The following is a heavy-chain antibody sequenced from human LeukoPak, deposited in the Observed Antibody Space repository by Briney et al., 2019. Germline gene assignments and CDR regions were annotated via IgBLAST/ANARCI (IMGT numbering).Heavy chain of an antibody. Sequence: GGSLRLSCAASGFTLADYTMHWVRQAPGKGLEWVSGISYNSLSKGYADSVKGRFTISRDNAKNSLYLQVNSLRVEDTALYYCAKDVEGPSRIVAAGFDYWGRGTLVTVSS. CDR1: GFTLADYT. V-gene: IGHV3-9*01. J-gene: IGHJ4*02. CDR3: AKDVEGPSRIVAAGFDY. D-gene: IGHD5-12*01. CDR2: ISYNSLSK.